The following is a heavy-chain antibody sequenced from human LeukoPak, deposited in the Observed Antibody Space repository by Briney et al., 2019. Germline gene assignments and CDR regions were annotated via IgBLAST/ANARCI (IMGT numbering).Heavy chain of an antibody. CDR3: ARGRHDITMIVVVMTSVSYYLDV. J-gene: IGHJ6*03. Sequence: SETLSLTCAVYGGSFSGYHWTWIRQSPGKGQEWIGDINPSGSTYYNPSLKSPLTISVDTSRNQFSLKLRSVTAADTAVYYCARGRHDITMIVVVMTSVSYYLDVWGKGTTVTV. D-gene: IGHD3-22*01. CDR1: GGSFSGYH. V-gene: IGHV4-34*01. CDR2: INPSGST.